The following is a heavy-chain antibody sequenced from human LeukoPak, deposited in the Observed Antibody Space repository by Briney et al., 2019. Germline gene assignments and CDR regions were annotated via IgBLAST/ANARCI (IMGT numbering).Heavy chain of an antibody. D-gene: IGHD3-22*01. J-gene: IGHJ4*02. CDR3: ARGRYYYDSSGYYAAYFDY. CDR2: ISSSGSTI. Sequence: PGGSLRLSCAASGFTFSSYETNWVRQAPGKGLEWVSYISSSGSTIYYADSVKGRFTISRDNAKNSLYLQMNSLRAEDTAVYYCARGRYYYDSSGYYAAYFDYWGQGTLVTVSS. CDR1: GFTFSSYE. V-gene: IGHV3-48*03.